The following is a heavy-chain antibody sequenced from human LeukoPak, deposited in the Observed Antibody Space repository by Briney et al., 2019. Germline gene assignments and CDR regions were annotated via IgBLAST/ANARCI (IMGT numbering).Heavy chain of an antibody. V-gene: IGHV1-2*02. D-gene: IGHD3-10*01. CDR1: GYIFTGYY. CDR3: ARPEGSYYYGPGVWFDP. J-gene: IGHJ5*02. CDR2: ISPKSGVT. Sequence: ASVKVSCKASGYIFTGYYMHWVRQAPGQGLEWMGWISPKSGVTNCAQKFQGRVTMTSDTSISTAYMELSRLTSDDTAVYYRARPEGSYYYGPGVWFDPWGQGTLVTVSS.